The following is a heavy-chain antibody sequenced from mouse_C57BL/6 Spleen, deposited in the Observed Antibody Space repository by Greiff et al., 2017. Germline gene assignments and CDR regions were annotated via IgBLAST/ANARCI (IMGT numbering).Heavy chain of an antibody. CDR3: ARSPLCGSLFGY. Sequence: QVQLQQPGAELVRPGSSVKLSCKASGYTFTSYWMHWVKQRPIQGLEWIGNIDPSDSDTHYNQKFKDKATLTVDKSSSTAYMQLSSLTSEDAAVCYCARSPLCGSLFGYWGQGTTLTVSS. J-gene: IGHJ2*01. D-gene: IGHD6-5*01. CDR2: IDPSDSDT. V-gene: IGHV1-52*01. CDR1: GYTFTSYW.